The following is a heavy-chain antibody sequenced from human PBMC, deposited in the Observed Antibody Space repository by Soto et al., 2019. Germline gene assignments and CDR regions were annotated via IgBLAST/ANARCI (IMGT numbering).Heavy chain of an antibody. Sequence: GGALRLSCAASGFTFSSYWVHWFRQAPGKGLLWVSRINSDGSSTSYADSVKGRFTISRDNAKNTLYLQMNSLRAEDTAVYYCARDQRYYYDSSGSYGMDVWGQGTTVPVYS. CDR3: ARDQRYYYDSSGSYGMDV. J-gene: IGHJ6*02. CDR1: GFTFSSYW. V-gene: IGHV3-74*01. CDR2: INSDGSST. D-gene: IGHD3-22*01.